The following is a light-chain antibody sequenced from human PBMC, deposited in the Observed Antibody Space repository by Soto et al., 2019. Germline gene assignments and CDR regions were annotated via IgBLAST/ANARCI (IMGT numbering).Light chain of an antibody. V-gene: IGKV1-39*01. CDR3: QQSFNTPRT. Sequence: DTQMTQSPSSLSASVGDRVTITCRASQSIRTYVNWYQQKPGKAPNLLIYGASSLQSGVPSRFSGSGSGTDFTLTISSLQPDDFATYYCQQSFNTPRTFGQGTKVEIK. CDR1: QSIRTY. CDR2: GAS. J-gene: IGKJ1*01.